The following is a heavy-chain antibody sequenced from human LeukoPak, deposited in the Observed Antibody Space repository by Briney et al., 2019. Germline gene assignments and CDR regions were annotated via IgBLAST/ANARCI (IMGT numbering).Heavy chain of an antibody. J-gene: IGHJ4*02. V-gene: IGHV3-23*01. CDR1: GITFGTYP. D-gene: IGHD3-22*01. CDR2: MSGSGASI. CDR3: AREHSDTSGYEIDYFDY. Sequence: GGSLRLSCAASGITFGTYPMSWVRQAPGKGLEWVSAMSGSGASIYYADSVKGRFTISRDNAKNSLYLQMNSLRAEDTAVYYCAREHSDTSGYEIDYFDYWGQGTLATVSS.